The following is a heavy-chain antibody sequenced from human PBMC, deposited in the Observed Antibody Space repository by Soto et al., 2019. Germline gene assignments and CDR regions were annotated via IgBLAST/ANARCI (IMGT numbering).Heavy chain of an antibody. CDR1: GYTFTGYY. V-gene: IGHV1-2*02. J-gene: IGHJ6*02. CDR3: ARDQENYDSSGYPLYYYYGMDV. CDR2: INPNSGGP. Sequence: ASVKVSCKASGYTFTGYYMHWVRQAPGQGLEWMGWINPNSGGPNYAQKFQGRVTMTRDTSISTAYMELSRLRSDDTAVYYCARDQENYDSSGYPLYYYYGMDVWGQGTTVTVSS. D-gene: IGHD3-22*01.